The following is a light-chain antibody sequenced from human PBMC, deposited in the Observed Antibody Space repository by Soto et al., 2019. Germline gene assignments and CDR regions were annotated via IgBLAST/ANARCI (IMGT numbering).Light chain of an antibody. J-gene: IGKJ5*01. Sequence: DIQMTQYPSFLSASVGDRVTISCRASQSINTYLNWYQHKPGKAPKLLIYGTSDLQSGVPSRFSGGGSGTDLPLTISSLQPEDFATYYCQQSFSTLLITFGQGTRQDFK. V-gene: IGKV1-39*01. CDR3: QQSFSTLLIT. CDR1: QSINTY. CDR2: GTS.